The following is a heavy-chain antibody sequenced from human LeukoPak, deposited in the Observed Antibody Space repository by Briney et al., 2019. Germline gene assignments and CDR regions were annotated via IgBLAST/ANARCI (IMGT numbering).Heavy chain of an antibody. CDR1: GYTFTSYG. Sequence: ASVKVSCKASGYTFTSYGISWVRQAPGQGLEWMGWISAYSGNTNYAQKLQGRVTMTTDTSTSTAYMELRSLRSDDTAVYYCARDRYYYGSGNLDYWGQGTLVTVSS. CDR3: ARDRYYYGSGNLDY. D-gene: IGHD3-10*01. V-gene: IGHV1-18*01. J-gene: IGHJ4*02. CDR2: ISAYSGNT.